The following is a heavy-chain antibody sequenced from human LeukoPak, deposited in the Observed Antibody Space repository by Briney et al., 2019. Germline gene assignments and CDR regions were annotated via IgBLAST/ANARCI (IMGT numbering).Heavy chain of an antibody. J-gene: IGHJ4*02. Sequence: GGSLRLSCAASGFTFSSYGMHWVRQAPGKGLEWVAFIRYDGSNKYYADSVKGRFTISRDNSKNTLYLQMNSLRAEDTAVYYCAKDLSVWFGEFKDPTAYIPYWGQGTLVTVSS. V-gene: IGHV3-30*02. CDR2: IRYDGSNK. CDR3: AKDLSVWFGEFKDPTAYIPY. D-gene: IGHD3-10*01. CDR1: GFTFSSYG.